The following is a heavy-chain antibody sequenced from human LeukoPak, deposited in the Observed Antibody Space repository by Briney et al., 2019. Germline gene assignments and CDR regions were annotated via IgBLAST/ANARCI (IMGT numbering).Heavy chain of an antibody. D-gene: IGHD2-2*01. CDR1: GFTFSSYS. J-gene: IGHJ6*03. V-gene: IGHV3-48*01. CDR2: ISSSSSTI. Sequence: GGSLRLSCAASGFTFSSYSMNWVRQAPGKGLEWVSYISSSSSTIYYADSVKGRFTISRDNAKNSLYLQMNSLRAEDTAVYYCTREQTSYCSSTSCRYYYYMDVWGKGTTVTISS. CDR3: TREQTSYCSSTSCRYYYYMDV.